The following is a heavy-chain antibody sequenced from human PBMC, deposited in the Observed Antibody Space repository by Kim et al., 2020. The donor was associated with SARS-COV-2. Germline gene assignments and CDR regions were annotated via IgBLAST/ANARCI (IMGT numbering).Heavy chain of an antibody. J-gene: IGHJ6*02. CDR3: ARGLYDSSSWYVRNHYYYYYGMDV. D-gene: IGHD6-13*01. Sequence: GGSLRLSCAASGFTFSSYAMHWVRQAPGKGLEWVAVISYDGSNKYYADSVKGRFTISRDNSKNTLYLQMNSLRAEDTAVYYCARGLYDSSSWYVRNHYYYYYGMDVWGQGTTVTVSS. CDR2: ISYDGSNK. CDR1: GFTFSSYA. V-gene: IGHV3-30*04.